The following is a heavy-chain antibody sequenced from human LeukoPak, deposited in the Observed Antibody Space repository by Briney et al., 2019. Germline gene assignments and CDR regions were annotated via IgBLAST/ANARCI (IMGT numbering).Heavy chain of an antibody. CDR3: ARGGYYYDSSASTPKFDY. CDR1: GGTFSSYA. V-gene: IGHV1-2*02. CDR2: INPNSGGT. J-gene: IGHJ4*02. Sequence: ASVKVSCKASGGTFSSYAISWVRQAPGQGLEWMGWINPNSGGTNYAQKFQGRVTMTRDTSISTAYMELSRLRSDDTAVYYCARGGYYYDSSASTPKFDYWGQGTLVTVSS. D-gene: IGHD3-22*01.